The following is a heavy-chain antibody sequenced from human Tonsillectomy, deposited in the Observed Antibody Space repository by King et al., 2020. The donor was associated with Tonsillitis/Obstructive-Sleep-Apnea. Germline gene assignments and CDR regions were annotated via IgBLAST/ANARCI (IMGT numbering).Heavy chain of an antibody. CDR3: AKLYGGNSGSHFDY. CDR1: GFTFSTYG. D-gene: IGHD4-23*01. Sequence: VQLVESGGGLVQSGGSLRLSCAASGFTFSTYGMSWVRQAPGKGLEWVSVISDSGGSTYHADSVKGRFTISRDNSKNTLYLQMNSLRAADTAVYYCAKLYGGNSGSHFDYWGQGTLVTVSS. J-gene: IGHJ4*02. V-gene: IGHV3-23*04. CDR2: ISDSGGST.